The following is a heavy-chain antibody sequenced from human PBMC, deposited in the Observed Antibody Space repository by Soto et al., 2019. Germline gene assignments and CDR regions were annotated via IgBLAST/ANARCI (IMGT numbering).Heavy chain of an antibody. CDR3: ARDSPRLDGGRVEYFQY. CDR1: GFTFSNYG. CDR2: IWFDGSNK. D-gene: IGHD1-26*01. J-gene: IGHJ1*01. Sequence: GGSLRLSCEASGFTFSNYGMHWVHQAPGKGLEWVAVIWFDGSNKYNVDSVKGRFTISRDNSKNTLYLQMNSLRVEDTAVYYCARDSPRLDGGRVEYFQYWGQGTLVTVSS. V-gene: IGHV3-33*01.